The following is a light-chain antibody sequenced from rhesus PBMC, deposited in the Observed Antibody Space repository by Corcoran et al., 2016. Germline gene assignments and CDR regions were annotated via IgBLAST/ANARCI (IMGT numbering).Light chain of an antibody. J-gene: IGKJ4*01. Sequence: DIQMSQSPSSLSASVGDRVTITCRASQGISSYLNWYQQKPGKAPKLLIYYANSLASGVPSMFSGSGSGTDYTLTISSLLPEDFATYSFHQGYSTPLTFGGGTKVEIK. CDR2: YAN. V-gene: IGKV1-32*03. CDR3: HQGYSTPLT. CDR1: QGISSY.